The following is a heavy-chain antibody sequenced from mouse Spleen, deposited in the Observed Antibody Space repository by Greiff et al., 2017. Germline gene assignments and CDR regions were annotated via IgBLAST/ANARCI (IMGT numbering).Heavy chain of an antibody. CDR2: IYPGDGDT. V-gene: IGHV1-80*01. CDR3: ARRDYYGSSAWFAY. J-gene: IGHJ3*01. D-gene: IGHD1-1*01. CDR1: GYAFSSYW. Sequence: QVQLQQSGAELVKPGASVKISCKASGYAFSSYWMNWVKQRPGKGLEWIGQIYPGDGDTNYNGKFKGKATLTADKSSSTAYMQLSSLTSEDSAVYFCARRDYYGSSAWFAYWGQGTLVTVSA.